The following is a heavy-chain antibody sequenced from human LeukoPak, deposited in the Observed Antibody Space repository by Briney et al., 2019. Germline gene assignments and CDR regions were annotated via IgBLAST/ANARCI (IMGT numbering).Heavy chain of an antibody. J-gene: IGHJ1*01. CDR3: SKEDFDL. Sequence: PGGSLRLSCAASGFRFSNYWMRWVRQAPGEGLEWLAAIRQDGKEIYYADSVKARFTISRDNTKKSVYLQMNRLRAEDTAVYYCSKEDFDLWGQGSLVTVSS. V-gene: IGHV3-7*01. CDR1: GFRFSNYW. CDR2: IRQDGKEI. D-gene: IGHD3-9*01.